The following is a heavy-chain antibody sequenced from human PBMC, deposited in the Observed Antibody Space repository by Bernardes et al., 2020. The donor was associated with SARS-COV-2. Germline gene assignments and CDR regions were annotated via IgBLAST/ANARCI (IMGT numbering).Heavy chain of an antibody. J-gene: IGHJ6*02. D-gene: IGHD4-17*01. CDR3: AREGHDYDGNSEDHDFAMDV. CDR2: ISGRISDI. Sequence: GGSLRLSCAASGFTFKSFSMNWVRQAPGTWLEWVSYISGRISDIYYADSVKVRFTVSRDNAENSVYLQMNNLRSDETAVYYCAREGHDYDGNSEDHDFAMDVWGQGRTVTGSS. CDR1: GFTFKSFS. V-gene: IGHV3-21*04.